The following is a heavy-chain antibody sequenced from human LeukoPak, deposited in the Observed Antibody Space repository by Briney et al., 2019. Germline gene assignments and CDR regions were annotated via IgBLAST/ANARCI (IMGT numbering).Heavy chain of an antibody. CDR2: MNPKNGGT. CDR1: GYTFTDYY. CDR3: ARSSVTVPAAINWFDP. D-gene: IGHD2-2*01. Sequence: ASVKVSCKASGYTFTDYYMHWVRQAPGQGLEWMGWMNPKNGGTNYAQKFQGRVIMTRDTSISTSYMELSRLTSDDTAVYYCARSSVTVPAAINWFDPWGQGTLVTVSS. J-gene: IGHJ5*02. V-gene: IGHV1-2*02.